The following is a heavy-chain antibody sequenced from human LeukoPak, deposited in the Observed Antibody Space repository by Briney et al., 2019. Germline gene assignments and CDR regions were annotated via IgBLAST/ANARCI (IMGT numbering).Heavy chain of an antibody. CDR2: ISYDGSNK. V-gene: IGHV3-30-3*01. CDR3: ARAKTPSAELLTFFDY. CDR1: GFTFSSYA. Sequence: PGGSLRLSCAASGFTFSSYAMHWVRQAPGKGLEWVAVISYDGSNKYYADSAKGRFTISRDNSKNTLYLQMNSLGAEDTAVYYCARAKTPSAELLTFFDYWGQGTLVTVSS. J-gene: IGHJ4*02. D-gene: IGHD3-10*01.